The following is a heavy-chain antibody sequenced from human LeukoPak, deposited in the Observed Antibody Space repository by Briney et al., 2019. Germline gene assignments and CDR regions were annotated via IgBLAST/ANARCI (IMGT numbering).Heavy chain of an antibody. CDR1: GGSISSYY. CDR2: IYYSGST. Sequence: SETLSLTCTVSGGSISSYYWSWIRQPPGKGLEWMGYIYYSGSTNYTPSLKSRVTISVDTSKNQFSLKLISVTAADTAVYYCAGIDSSGYYSSWYFDLWGRGTLVTVSS. D-gene: IGHD3-22*01. J-gene: IGHJ2*01. CDR3: AGIDSSGYYSSWYFDL. V-gene: IGHV4-59*01.